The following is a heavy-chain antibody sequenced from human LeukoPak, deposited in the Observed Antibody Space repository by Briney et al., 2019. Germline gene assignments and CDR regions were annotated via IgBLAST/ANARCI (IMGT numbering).Heavy chain of an antibody. CDR2: ISGSGGST. CDR1: GFTFSSYA. CDR3: AKSPVRGVIINKYYFDY. J-gene: IGHJ4*02. Sequence: GGSLRLSCAASGFTFSSYAMSWVRQAPGKGLEWVSAISGSGGSTYYADSVKGRFTISRDNSKDTLYLQMNSLRAEDTAVYYCAKSPVRGVIINKYYFDYWGQGTLVTVSS. V-gene: IGHV3-23*01. D-gene: IGHD3-10*02.